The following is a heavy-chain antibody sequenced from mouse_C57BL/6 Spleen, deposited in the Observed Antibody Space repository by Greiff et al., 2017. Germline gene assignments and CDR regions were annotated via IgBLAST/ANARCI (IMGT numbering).Heavy chain of an antibody. J-gene: IGHJ2*01. CDR3: ARELTGRPYYFDY. Sequence: QVQLQQSGAELVKPGASVKISCKASGYAFSSYWMNWVKQRPGKGLEWIGQIYPGDGDTNYNGKFKGKATLTADKSSSTAYMQLSSLTSEDSAVYFCARELTGRPYYFDYWGQGTTLTVSS. V-gene: IGHV1-80*01. D-gene: IGHD4-1*01. CDR1: GYAFSSYW. CDR2: IYPGDGDT.